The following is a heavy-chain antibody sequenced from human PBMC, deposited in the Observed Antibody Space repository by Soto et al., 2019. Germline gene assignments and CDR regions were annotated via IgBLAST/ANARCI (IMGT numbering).Heavy chain of an antibody. D-gene: IGHD4-17*01. Sequence: QVQLVQSGAEVQKPGSSVKVSCKASGGTFSSYAISWVRQAPGQGLEWVGGIIPIFGTANYAQKFQGRVTITADESTSTAYMELSSLRSEDTAVYYCARTRDYGGNNDFDYWGQGTLVTVSS. J-gene: IGHJ4*02. CDR1: GGTFSSYA. CDR3: ARTRDYGGNNDFDY. V-gene: IGHV1-69*01. CDR2: IIPIFGTA.